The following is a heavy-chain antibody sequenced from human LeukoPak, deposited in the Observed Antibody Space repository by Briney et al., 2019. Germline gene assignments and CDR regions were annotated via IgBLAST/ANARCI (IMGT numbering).Heavy chain of an antibody. V-gene: IGHV3-7*03. J-gene: IGHJ4*02. CDR2: IKQDGSEK. Sequence: PGGSLRLSCAGSGFTFRSYWMSWVRQAPGKGLEWVANIKQDGSEKYYVDSVKGRFTISRDNAKNSLYLQMNSLRAEDTAVYYCGTTTIRLGYWGQGTLVTVSS. CDR3: GTTTIRLGY. CDR1: GFTFRSYW. D-gene: IGHD1-26*01.